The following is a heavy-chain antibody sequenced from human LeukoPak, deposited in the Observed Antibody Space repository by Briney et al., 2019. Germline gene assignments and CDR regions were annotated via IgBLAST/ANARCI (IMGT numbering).Heavy chain of an antibody. CDR3: ATYGLYYYDSSGYLDY. CDR1: GYTLTELS. J-gene: IGHJ4*02. V-gene: IGHV1-24*01. D-gene: IGHD3-22*01. CDR2: FDPEGGET. Sequence: GASVKVSCKVSGYTLTELSMHWVRQAPGKGLEWMGGFDPEGGETIYAQKFQGRVTMTEDTSTDTAYMELSSLRSEDTAVYYCATYGLYYYDSSGYLDYWGQGTLVTVSS.